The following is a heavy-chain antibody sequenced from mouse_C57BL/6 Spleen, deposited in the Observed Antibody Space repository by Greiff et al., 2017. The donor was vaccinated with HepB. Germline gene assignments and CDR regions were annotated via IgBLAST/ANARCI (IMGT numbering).Heavy chain of an antibody. V-gene: IGHV5-17*01. Sequence: EVQGVESGGGLVKPGGSLKLSCAASGFTFSDYGMHWVRQAPEKGLEWVAYISSGSSTIYYADTVNGRFTISRDNAKNTLFLQMTSLRSEDTAMYYCARRGTTVVAPYYFDYWGQGTTLTVSS. CDR1: GFTFSDYG. D-gene: IGHD1-1*01. CDR3: ARRGTTVVAPYYFDY. CDR2: ISSGSSTI. J-gene: IGHJ2*01.